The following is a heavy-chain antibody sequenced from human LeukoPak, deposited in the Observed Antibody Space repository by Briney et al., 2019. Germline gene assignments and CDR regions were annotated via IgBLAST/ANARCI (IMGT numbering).Heavy chain of an antibody. CDR3: ARVPGVLYDYVWGSYRYNGLYFDY. CDR1: GGSISSSSYY. J-gene: IGHJ4*02. CDR2: IYYSGST. Sequence: PSETLSLTCTVSGGSISSSSYYWGWIRQPPGKGLEWIGSIYYSGSTYYNPSLKSRVTISVDTSKNQFSLKLSSVTAADTAVYYCARVPGVLYDYVWGSYRYNGLYFDYWGQGTLVTVSS. V-gene: IGHV4-39*01. D-gene: IGHD3-16*02.